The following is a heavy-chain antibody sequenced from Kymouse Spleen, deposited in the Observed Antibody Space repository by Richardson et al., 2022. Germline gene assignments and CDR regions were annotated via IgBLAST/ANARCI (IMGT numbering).Heavy chain of an antibody. V-gene: IGHV4-39*01. CDR1: GGSISSSSYY. CDR3: ARHEDDILTGYHFDY. CDR2: IYYSGST. Sequence: QLQLQESGPGLVKPSETLSLTCTVSGGSISSSSYYWGWIRQPPGKGLEWIGSIYYSGSTYYNPSLKSRVTISVDTSKNQFSLKLSSVTAADTAVYYCARHEDDILTGYHFDYWGQGTLVTVSS. D-gene: IGHD3-9*01. J-gene: IGHJ4*02.